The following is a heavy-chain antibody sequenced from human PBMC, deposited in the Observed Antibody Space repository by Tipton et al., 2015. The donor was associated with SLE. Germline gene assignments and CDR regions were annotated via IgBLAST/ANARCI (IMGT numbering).Heavy chain of an antibody. CDR1: GGSFSGYY. V-gene: IGHV4-34*01. Sequence: LRLSCAVYGGSFSGYYWSWIRQPPGKGLEWIGEINHSGSTNYNPSLKSRVTISVDTSKNQFSLKLSSVTAADTAVYYCARGRTSWSDFDDWGQGTLVTVSS. D-gene: IGHD3-3*01. CDR3: ARGRTSWSDFDD. J-gene: IGHJ4*02. CDR2: INHSGST.